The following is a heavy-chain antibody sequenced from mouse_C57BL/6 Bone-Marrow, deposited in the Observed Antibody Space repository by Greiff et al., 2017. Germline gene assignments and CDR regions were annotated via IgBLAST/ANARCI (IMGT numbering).Heavy chain of an antibody. J-gene: IGHJ2*01. CDR1: GYTFTSYW. Sequence: QVQLKQPGAELVKPGASVKMSCKASGYTFTSYWITWVKQRPGQGLEWIGDIYPGSGSTNYNEKFKSKATLTVDTSSSTAYMQLSSLTSEDSAVYYCARYGSSGDYFDYWGQGTTLTVS. D-gene: IGHD1-1*01. V-gene: IGHV1-55*01. CDR3: ARYGSSGDYFDY. CDR2: IYPGSGST.